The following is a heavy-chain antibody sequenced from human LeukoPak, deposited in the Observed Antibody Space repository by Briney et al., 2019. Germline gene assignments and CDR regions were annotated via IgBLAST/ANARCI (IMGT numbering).Heavy chain of an antibody. Sequence: PGGSLRLSCAASGFTFSSYAMSWVRQAPGKGLEWVSAISGSGGSTYYADSVKGRFTISRDNSKNTLYLQMNSLRAEDTAVYYCAKPGCRSTSCQDFDYWGQGTLVTVSS. CDR1: GFTFSSYA. V-gene: IGHV3-23*01. CDR3: AKPGCRSTSCQDFDY. CDR2: ISGSGGST. D-gene: IGHD2-2*01. J-gene: IGHJ4*02.